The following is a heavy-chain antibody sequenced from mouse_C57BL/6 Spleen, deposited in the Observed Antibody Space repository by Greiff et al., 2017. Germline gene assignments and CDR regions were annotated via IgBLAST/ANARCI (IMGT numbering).Heavy chain of an antibody. CDR3: ARDEDYSQGDYAMDY. V-gene: IGHV5-17*01. J-gene: IGHJ4*01. CDR2: ISSGSSTI. D-gene: IGHD2-12*01. Sequence: EVKLVESGGGLVKPGGSLKLSCAASGFTFSDYGMHWVRQAPEKGLEWVAYISSGSSTIYYADTVKGRFTISRDNAKNTLFLQMTSLRSEDTAMYYCARDEDYSQGDYAMDYWGQGTSVTVSS. CDR1: GFTFSDYG.